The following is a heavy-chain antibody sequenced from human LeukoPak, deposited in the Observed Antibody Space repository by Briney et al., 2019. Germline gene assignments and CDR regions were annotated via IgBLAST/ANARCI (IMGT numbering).Heavy chain of an antibody. CDR3: ARDQVELCSSGSCYVIDN. V-gene: IGHV3-30*04. CDR1: GFTFDIYA. Sequence: GGSLRLSCAASGFTFDIYAMHWVRQAPGKGLEWVAVMSYDGSNKYYADSVKGRFTISRDNSRNTLHPQMSSLRVADTAVYYRARDQVELCSSGSCYVIDNWGPGTLVAVSS. J-gene: IGHJ4*02. D-gene: IGHD2-15*01. CDR2: MSYDGSNK.